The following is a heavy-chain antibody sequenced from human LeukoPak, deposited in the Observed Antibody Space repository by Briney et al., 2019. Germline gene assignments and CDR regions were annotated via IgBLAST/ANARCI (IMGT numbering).Heavy chain of an antibody. V-gene: IGHV1-18*01. D-gene: IGHD1-26*01. Sequence: GASVKVSCKGSVYPFIIYGITWVRQAPGQGLEWVGWISAYNGHTQYGQNVQGRVTMTTETSTTTAYLELRNLTSDDTAVYFCASGAYYPFDFWGQGTLVTVSS. CDR1: VYPFIIYG. CDR3: ASGAYYPFDF. CDR2: ISAYNGHT. J-gene: IGHJ4*02.